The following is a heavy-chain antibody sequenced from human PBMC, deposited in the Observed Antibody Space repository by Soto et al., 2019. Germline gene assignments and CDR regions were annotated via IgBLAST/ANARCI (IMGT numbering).Heavy chain of an antibody. Sequence: ASVKVSCKASGYTFTSYGISWVRQAPGQGLEWMGWISAYNGNTNYAQKLQGRVTVTTDTSTSTAYMELRSLRSDDTAVYYCARAASYYDFWSGYYIDYYYYGMDVWGQGTTVTVSS. CDR2: ISAYNGNT. CDR3: ARAASYYDFWSGYYIDYYYYGMDV. D-gene: IGHD3-3*01. CDR1: GYTFTSYG. V-gene: IGHV1-18*01. J-gene: IGHJ6*02.